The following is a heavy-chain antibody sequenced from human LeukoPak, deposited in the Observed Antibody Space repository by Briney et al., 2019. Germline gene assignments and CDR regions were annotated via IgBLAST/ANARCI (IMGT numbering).Heavy chain of an antibody. CDR1: GFTFSSYS. CDR3: ARDPSVLHAFGI. V-gene: IGHV3-48*04. D-gene: IGHD2/OR15-2a*01. Sequence: GGSLRLSCAATGFTFSSYSMNSVRQAPGKGLEWVSYISSSSSTIYYADSVKGRFTISRDNAKNSLYLQMNSLRAEDTAVYYCARDPSVLHAFGIWGQGTMVTVSS. CDR2: ISSSSSTI. J-gene: IGHJ3*02.